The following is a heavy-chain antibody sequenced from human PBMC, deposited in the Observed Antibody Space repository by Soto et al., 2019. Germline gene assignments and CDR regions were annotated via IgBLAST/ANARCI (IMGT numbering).Heavy chain of an antibody. CDR1: GGTFSTYT. J-gene: IGHJ4*02. D-gene: IGHD1-1*01. Sequence: QVHLVQSGAEVKQPGASVKVSCKASGGTFSTYTITWLRQAPGQGPEWMGRIIPVLGIANYAQKFQGRITITSDKTTRTAYMDLSSLRSEDTAGFYFAIPDTPNIAPGRDFLASGGQGTLVTVSS. CDR2: IIPVLGIA. V-gene: IGHV1-69*02. CDR3: AIPDTPNIAPGRDFLAS.